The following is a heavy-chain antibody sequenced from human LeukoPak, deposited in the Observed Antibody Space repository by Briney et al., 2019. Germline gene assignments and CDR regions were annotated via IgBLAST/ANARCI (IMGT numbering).Heavy chain of an antibody. D-gene: IGHD6-19*01. J-gene: IGHJ3*02. CDR1: GGSISSSSYY. Sequence: SETLSLTCTVSGGSISSSSYYWGWIRQPPGKGLEWIGSIYYSGSTYYNPSLKSRVTISVDTSKNQFSLKLSSVTAADTAVYYCARPAPSITVAGGAFDIWGQGTMVTVSS. V-gene: IGHV4-39*01. CDR3: ARPAPSITVAGGAFDI. CDR2: IYYSGST.